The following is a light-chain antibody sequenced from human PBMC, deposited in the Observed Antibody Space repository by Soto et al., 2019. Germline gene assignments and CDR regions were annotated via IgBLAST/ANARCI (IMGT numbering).Light chain of an antibody. CDR3: QQRTKWPSST. CDR2: DAS. V-gene: IGKV3-11*01. CDR1: QSAANY. J-gene: IGKJ5*01. Sequence: EIVLTQSPATLSLSPGERATLSCRASQSAANYLAWYQQKPGQAPRLLIHDASNRATGIPARFSGSGSGTDFTLTISSLEPEDFAVYYCQQRTKWPSSTFGQGTRLEIK.